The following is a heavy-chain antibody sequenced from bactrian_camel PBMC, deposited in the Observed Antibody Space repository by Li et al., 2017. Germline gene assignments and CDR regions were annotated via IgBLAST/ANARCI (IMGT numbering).Heavy chain of an antibody. CDR2: LYTGGGNT. V-gene: IGHV3S1*01. D-gene: IGHD5*01. Sequence: HVQLVESGGGSALAGGSVRLSCAASGYTFNTYSWFRQAPGKEREGVASLYTGGGNTHYSDPVKGRFTISHDSSENTLYLQLDSLQPEDTAMYYCAAERASACGPLRLWVVSGSNLELSYWGQGTQVTVS. CDR1: GYTFNTYS. J-gene: IGHJ4*01. CDR3: AAERASACGPLRLWVVSGSNLELSY.